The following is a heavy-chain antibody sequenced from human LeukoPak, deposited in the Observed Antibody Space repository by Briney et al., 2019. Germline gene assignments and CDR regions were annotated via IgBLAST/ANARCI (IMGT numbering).Heavy chain of an antibody. V-gene: IGHV3-30-3*01. CDR3: ARDNSGSYYYYYGMDV. D-gene: IGHD1-26*01. CDR1: GFTFSSYA. CDR2: ISYDGSNK. J-gene: IGHJ6*02. Sequence: GGSLRLSCAASGFTFSSYAMHWVRQAPGKGLEWVAVISYDGSNKYYADSVKGRFTISGDNSKNTLYLQMNSLRAEDTAVYYCARDNSGSYYYYYGMDVWGQGTTVTVSS.